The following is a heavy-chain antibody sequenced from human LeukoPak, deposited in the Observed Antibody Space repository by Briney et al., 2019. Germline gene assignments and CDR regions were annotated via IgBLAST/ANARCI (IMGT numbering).Heavy chain of an antibody. D-gene: IGHD3-22*01. CDR1: GGSFSGYY. Sequence: KSSETLSLTCAVYGGSFSGYYWSWIRQPPGKGLEWIGEINHSGSTNYNPSLKSRVTISVDTSQNQFSLKLSSVTAADTAVYYCARSDSSGYYYTFDYWGQGILVTVSS. V-gene: IGHV4-34*01. CDR3: ARSDSSGYYYTFDY. J-gene: IGHJ4*02. CDR2: INHSGST.